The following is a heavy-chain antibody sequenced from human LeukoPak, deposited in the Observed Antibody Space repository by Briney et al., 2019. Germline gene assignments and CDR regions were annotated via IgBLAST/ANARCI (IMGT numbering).Heavy chain of an antibody. CDR3: VRYSSGWPFDY. CDR2: IFYSGNT. Sequence: PSQTLSLTCAVSGGSINESGYYWGWIRQPPGKGLEWIGRIFYSGNTYYNPSLNSRVSMSVDTSQNQFSLKLNSVNAADTAVYFCVRYSSGWPFDYWGRGSLVTVSS. D-gene: IGHD6-19*01. J-gene: IGHJ4*01. V-gene: IGHV4-39*01. CDR1: GGSINESGYY.